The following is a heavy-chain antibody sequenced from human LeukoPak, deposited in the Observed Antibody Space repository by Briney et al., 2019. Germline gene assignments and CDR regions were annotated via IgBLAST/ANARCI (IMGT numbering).Heavy chain of an antibody. CDR2: ISGSGTST. Sequence: GGSLRLSCAASGFAFSNYAMTWVRQAPGKGLEWVSVISGSGTSTYYADSVKGRFTISRDNSKSTLYLQMNSLRAEDTALYYCVKDTGLIRGVPDYWGQGTLVTVSS. CDR3: VKDTGLIRGVPDY. J-gene: IGHJ4*02. D-gene: IGHD3-10*01. CDR1: GFAFSNYA. V-gene: IGHV3-23*01.